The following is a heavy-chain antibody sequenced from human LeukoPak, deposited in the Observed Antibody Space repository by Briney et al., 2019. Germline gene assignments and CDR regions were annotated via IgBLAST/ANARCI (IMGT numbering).Heavy chain of an antibody. CDR2: IYSGGST. J-gene: IGHJ3*02. V-gene: IGHV3-53*01. D-gene: IGHD2-8*01. CDR1: GYTVSSNY. CDR3: ASEKWDAFDI. Sequence: GGSLRLSCAASGYTVSSNYMSWVRQAPGKGLEWVSVIYSGGSTYYVDSVKGRFTISRDNSKNTLYLQMNSLRAEDTAVYYCASEKWDAFDIWGQGTMVTVSS.